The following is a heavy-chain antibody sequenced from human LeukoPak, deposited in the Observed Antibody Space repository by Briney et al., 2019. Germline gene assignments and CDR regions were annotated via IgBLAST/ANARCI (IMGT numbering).Heavy chain of an antibody. V-gene: IGHV4-38-2*02. CDR3: ARIFIRNGYSSYFDC. Sequence: SETLSLTCTVSGFSISSGHYWGWVRQPPGAGLEWIGSVYQSGTTYYDPSLKSRVTTSGDISKNQFSLRLRPVTAADTAVYYCARIFIRNGYSSYFDCWGQGTLVTVSS. CDR1: GFSISSGHY. CDR2: VYQSGTT. J-gene: IGHJ4*02. D-gene: IGHD5-18*01.